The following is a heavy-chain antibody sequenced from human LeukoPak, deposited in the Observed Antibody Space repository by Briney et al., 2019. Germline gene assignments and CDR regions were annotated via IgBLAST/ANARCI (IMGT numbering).Heavy chain of an antibody. CDR1: GFTFSDYY. CDR3: ARDSSSYCGGDCYSEGVDY. J-gene: IGHJ4*02. V-gene: IGHV3-11*04. D-gene: IGHD2-21*02. CDR2: ISSSGSTI. Sequence: PGGSLRLSCAASGFTFSDYYMSWIRQAPGKGLEWVSYISSSGSTIYYADSVKGRFTISRDNAKNTLYLQMNSLRAEDTAVYYCARDSSSYCGGDCYSEGVDYWGQGTLVTVSS.